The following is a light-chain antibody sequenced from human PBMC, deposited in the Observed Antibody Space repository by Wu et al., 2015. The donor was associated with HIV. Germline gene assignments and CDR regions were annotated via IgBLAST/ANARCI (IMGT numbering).Light chain of an antibody. CDR2: DTS. CDR1: QSVSRF. CDR3: QQRYNWPRGLT. J-gene: IGKJ4*01. Sequence: EIVMTQSPATLSVSPGERATLSCRASQSVSRFLAWYQQKPGQAPRLLIYDTSNRATGIPARFSGSGSGTDFNLTISSLEPEDFAIYYCQQRYNWPRGLTFGGGTKVEIK. V-gene: IGKV3-11*01.